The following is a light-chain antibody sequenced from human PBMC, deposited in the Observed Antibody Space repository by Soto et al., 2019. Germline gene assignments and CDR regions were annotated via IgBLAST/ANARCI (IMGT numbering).Light chain of an antibody. CDR2: RNN. CDR1: SSNIGKNT. CDR3: SVWDDSLNGRV. J-gene: IGLJ3*02. V-gene: IGLV1-44*01. Sequence: HSVLTQPPSASGTPGQRVTISCSGSSSNIGKNTVNWYQQFPGTAPKLLIYRNNQRPSGVPDRFSGSKSGTSASLAISGLQSEDEADYYCSVWDDSLNGRVFGGGTKLTVL.